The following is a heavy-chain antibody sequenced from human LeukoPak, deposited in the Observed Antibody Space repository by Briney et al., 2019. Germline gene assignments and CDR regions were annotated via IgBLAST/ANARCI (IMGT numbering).Heavy chain of an antibody. J-gene: IGHJ4*02. D-gene: IGHD2-21*02. CDR3: ARDTLYCGGDCYSE. Sequence: ASVKVSCKASGGTFSSYAISWVRQAPGQGLEWMGGIIPIFGTANYAQKFQGRVTITADESTSTAYMELSSLRSEDTAVYYCARDTLYCGGDCYSEWGQGTLVTVSS. V-gene: IGHV1-69*13. CDR2: IIPIFGTA. CDR1: GGTFSSYA.